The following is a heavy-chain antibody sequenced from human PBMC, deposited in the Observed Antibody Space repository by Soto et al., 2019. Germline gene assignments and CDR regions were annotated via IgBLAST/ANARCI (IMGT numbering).Heavy chain of an antibody. CDR2: IFYSGST. CDR1: SGSISSGGYY. Sequence: PSETLSLTCTVSSGSISSGGYYWSCIRQHPGKGLGWIGNIFYSGSTYYNPSLKSRVTISVDTSKNQFSLKLSSVTAADTAVFYCARVRSGVGYNWFDPWGQGTPVTVSS. V-gene: IGHV4-31*03. J-gene: IGHJ5*02. CDR3: ARVRSGVGYNWFDP. D-gene: IGHD3-16*01.